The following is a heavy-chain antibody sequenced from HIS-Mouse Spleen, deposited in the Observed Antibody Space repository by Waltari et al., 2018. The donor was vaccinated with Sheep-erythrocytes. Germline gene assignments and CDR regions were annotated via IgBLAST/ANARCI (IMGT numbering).Heavy chain of an antibody. V-gene: IGHV3-53*01. CDR1: GFTVSSNY. CDR2: IYSGGRT. J-gene: IGHJ3*02. CDR3: ARGHPDYGDYDAFDI. D-gene: IGHD4-17*01. Sequence: EVQLVESGGGLIQPGGSLRLSCAASGFTVSSNYMSWVRQAPGRGLEWVSVIYSGGRTYYADSGKGRFTISRDNSKNTLYLQMNSLRAEDTAVYYCARGHPDYGDYDAFDIWGQGTMVTVSS.